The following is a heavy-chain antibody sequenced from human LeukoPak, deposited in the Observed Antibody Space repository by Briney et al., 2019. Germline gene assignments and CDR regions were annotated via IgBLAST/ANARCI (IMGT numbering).Heavy chain of an antibody. Sequence: ASVKVSCKASGYTFTSYDINWVRQATGQGLEWMGWMNPNSGNTGYAQKLKGRVTMTRNTSISTAYMELSSLRSEDTAVYYCARGHGYCSGGSCYSIYYFDYWGQVTLVTVSS. V-gene: IGHV1-8*01. D-gene: IGHD2-15*01. CDR3: ARGHGYCSGGSCYSIYYFDY. J-gene: IGHJ4*02. CDR2: MNPNSGNT. CDR1: GYTFTSYD.